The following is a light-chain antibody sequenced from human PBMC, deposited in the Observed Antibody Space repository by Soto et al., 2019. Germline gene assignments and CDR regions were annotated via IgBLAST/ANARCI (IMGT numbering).Light chain of an antibody. J-gene: IGKJ4*01. CDR2: GAS. Sequence: EIVMTQSPATLSLSPGERATLSCRASQSVSSSYLSWYQQKPGQAPRLLIYGASTRATGIPARFSGSGSGTDFTLTISSLQPEDFAVYYCQQYGSPLTFGGGTKVEIK. CDR3: QQYGSPLT. V-gene: IGKV3D-7*01. CDR1: QSVSSSY.